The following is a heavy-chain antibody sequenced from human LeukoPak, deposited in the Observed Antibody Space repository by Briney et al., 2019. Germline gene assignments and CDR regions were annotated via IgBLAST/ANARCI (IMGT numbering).Heavy chain of an antibody. CDR2: IYYSGST. V-gene: IGHV4-59*11. CDR3: ASITIPNYYMDV. Sequence: SETLSLTCTVCGGSISSHYWSWIRQPPGKGLEWIGYIYYSGSTNYNPSLKGRVTISVDTSKNQFSLKLSSVTAADTAVYYCASITIPNYYMDVWGKGTTVTVSS. D-gene: IGHD3-3*01. CDR1: GGSISSHY. J-gene: IGHJ6*03.